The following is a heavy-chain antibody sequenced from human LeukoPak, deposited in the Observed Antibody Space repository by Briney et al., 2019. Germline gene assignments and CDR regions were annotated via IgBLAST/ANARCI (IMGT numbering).Heavy chain of an antibody. D-gene: IGHD5-18*01. V-gene: IGHV4-38-2*01. CDR3: ARQRGYYDVFDI. CDR1: GYSISSGYY. J-gene: IGHJ3*02. CDR2: MYNSGST. Sequence: SETLSLTCAVSGYSISSGYYWGWIRPPPGKGLEWIGSMYNSGSTYYNPSLTSRVTISVDTSKNQFSLKLSSVTAADTAVYYCARQRGYYDVFDIWGQGTMVTVSS.